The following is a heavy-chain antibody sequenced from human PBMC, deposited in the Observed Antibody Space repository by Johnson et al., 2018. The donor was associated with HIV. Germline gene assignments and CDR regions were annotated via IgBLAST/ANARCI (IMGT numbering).Heavy chain of an antibody. Sequence: VQLVESGGGLVQPGGSLRLSCAASGFTFSSYAMSWVRQAPGKGLEWVSAISGSGGSTYYADSVKGRFTISRDNSKNSLYLQMNSLRAEDTAVYYFARRFWDSRGPGAFDIWGQGTMVTVSS. D-gene: IGHD3-22*01. V-gene: IGHV3-23*04. CDR2: ISGSGGST. CDR3: ARRFWDSRGPGAFDI. CDR1: GFTFSSYA. J-gene: IGHJ3*02.